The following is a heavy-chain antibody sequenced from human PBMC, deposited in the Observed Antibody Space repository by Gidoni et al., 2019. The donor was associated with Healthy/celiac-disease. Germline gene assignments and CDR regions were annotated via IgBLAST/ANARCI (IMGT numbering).Heavy chain of an antibody. CDR3: ARDRGDCEFDY. Sequence: QVQLQESGPGLVKPSETLSLTCTVSGGSVSSGSYYWSWIRQPPGKGLEWIGYIYYSGSTNYNPSLKSRVTISVETSKNQFPLKLSSVTAADTAVYYCARDRGDCEFDYWGQGTLVTVSS. CDR1: GGSVSSGSYY. V-gene: IGHV4-61*01. CDR2: IYYSGST. J-gene: IGHJ4*02. D-gene: IGHD2-21*02.